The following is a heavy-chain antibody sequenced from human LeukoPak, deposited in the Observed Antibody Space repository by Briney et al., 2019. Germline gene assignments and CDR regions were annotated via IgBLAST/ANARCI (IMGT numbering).Heavy chain of an antibody. D-gene: IGHD3-22*01. CDR1: GDSITSTSYY. Sequence: SETLSLTCSVSGDSITSTSYYWGWIRQPPGKGLEYIGGVYHTGTTYYNPSLKSRVIVSVDTSKNQFSLQLSSVTAADTAVYYCARDTYYYDNGDFIDAFDIWGRGTMVTVSS. V-gene: IGHV4-39*07. CDR2: VYHTGTT. CDR3: ARDTYYYDNGDFIDAFDI. J-gene: IGHJ3*02.